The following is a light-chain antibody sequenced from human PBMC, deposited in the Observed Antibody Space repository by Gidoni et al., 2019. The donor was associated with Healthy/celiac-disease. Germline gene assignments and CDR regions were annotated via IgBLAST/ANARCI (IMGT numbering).Light chain of an antibody. CDR3: QTWGTGIHGGV. CDR2: LNSDGSH. V-gene: IGLV4-69*01. Sequence: QLVLTQSPSASASLGASVTLTCPLSSGHSSYAIAWHQQQPEKGPRYLMKLNSDGSHSKGDGIPDRFSGSSSGAERYLTISSLQSEDEADYYCQTWGTGIHGGVFGGGTKLTVL. CDR1: SGHSSYA. J-gene: IGLJ3*02.